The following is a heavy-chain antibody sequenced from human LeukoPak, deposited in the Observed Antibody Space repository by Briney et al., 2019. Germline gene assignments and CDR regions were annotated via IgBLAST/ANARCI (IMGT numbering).Heavy chain of an antibody. CDR1: GYTFTSYA. Sequence: GASVNVSCKASGYTFTSYAMHWVRQAPGQRLEWMGWINAGNGNTKYSQKFQGRVTITRDTSASTAYMELSSLRSEDTAVYYCARIQLWSLRHYGMDVWGQGTTVTVSS. V-gene: IGHV1-3*01. CDR2: INAGNGNT. CDR3: ARIQLWSLRHYGMDV. D-gene: IGHD5-18*01. J-gene: IGHJ6*02.